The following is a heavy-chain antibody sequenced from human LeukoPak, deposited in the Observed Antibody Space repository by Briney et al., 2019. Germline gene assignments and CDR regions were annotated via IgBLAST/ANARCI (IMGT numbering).Heavy chain of an antibody. CDR2: TNWNGGST. Sequence: GGSLRLSCAASGFTFDDYGMSWVRQAPGKGLEWVSGTNWNGGSTGYADSVKGRFTISRDNAKNSLYLQMSSLRAEDTALYYCARDGRGSYYDYYYMDVWGKGTTVTVSS. CDR1: GFTFDDYG. J-gene: IGHJ6*03. D-gene: IGHD1-26*01. CDR3: ARDGRGSYYDYYYMDV. V-gene: IGHV3-20*04.